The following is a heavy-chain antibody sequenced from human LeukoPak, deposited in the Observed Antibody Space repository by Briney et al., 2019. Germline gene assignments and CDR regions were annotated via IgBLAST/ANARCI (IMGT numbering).Heavy chain of an antibody. J-gene: IGHJ4*02. D-gene: IGHD6-13*01. CDR2: IIPILGIA. CDR1: GGTFSSYA. V-gene: IGHV1-69*04. Sequence: SVTVSCKASGGTFSSYAISWVRQAPGQGLEWMGRIIPILGIANYAQKFQGRVTITADKSTSTAYMELSSLRSEDTAVYYCARDPGGYFDYWGQGTLVTVSS. CDR3: ARDPGGYFDY.